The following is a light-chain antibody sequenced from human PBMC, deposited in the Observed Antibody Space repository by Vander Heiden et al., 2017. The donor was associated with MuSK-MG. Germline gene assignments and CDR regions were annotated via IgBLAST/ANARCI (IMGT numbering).Light chain of an antibody. CDR3: QQYNTYPYT. Sequence: DIQMTQTPSTLSAAVGDRVTITCRASQSISSWLAWYQQKPGKAPKLLIYKASSLESGVPSRFSGSGSGTEFTLTISSLQPDDFTAYYCQQYNTYPYTFGQGTKLEIK. CDR2: KAS. CDR1: QSISSW. J-gene: IGKJ2*01. V-gene: IGKV1-5*03.